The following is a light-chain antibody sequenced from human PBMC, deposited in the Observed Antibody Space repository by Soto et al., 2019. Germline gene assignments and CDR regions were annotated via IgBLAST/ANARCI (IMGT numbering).Light chain of an antibody. CDR1: QSIRTS. CDR2: DAS. V-gene: IGKV3-11*01. CDR3: QQYKNWQDT. J-gene: IGKJ4*01. Sequence: EVRLTQSPSTLSLSPGERATLSCRASQSIRTSLAWYQQKPGQAPRLVIFDASNRANGVPARFGGSGSGTDFTLTINSLEPEDFAVYYCQQYKNWQDTFGGGTKVAIK.